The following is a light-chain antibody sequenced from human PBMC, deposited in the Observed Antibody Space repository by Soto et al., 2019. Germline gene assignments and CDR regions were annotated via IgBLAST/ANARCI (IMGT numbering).Light chain of an antibody. J-gene: IGKJ4*01. V-gene: IGKV3-20*01. CDR2: GAS. CDR3: QQYGTSPPLT. CDR1: QSVRSNY. Sequence: EIVLTQSPGTLSLSPGDRATLSCRASQSVRSNYLAWYQQKPGQAPRLLLYGASSRATGIPDRFSGSGSGTDFTLPISRLEPEDFALYYCQQYGTSPPLTFGGGTKVDIK.